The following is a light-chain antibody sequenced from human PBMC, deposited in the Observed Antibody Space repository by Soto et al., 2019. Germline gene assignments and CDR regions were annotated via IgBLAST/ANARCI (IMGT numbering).Light chain of an antibody. Sequence: EIVLTQSPGTLSLSPGERATLSCRASQSVSSNYLAWHQQKPGQAPRLLIYGASIRATGIPDRFSGSGSGTDFTLTISRLEPEDFAVYYCQQYATSPRTFGQGTRLEIK. CDR3: QQYATSPRT. J-gene: IGKJ5*01. V-gene: IGKV3-20*01. CDR2: GAS. CDR1: QSVSSNY.